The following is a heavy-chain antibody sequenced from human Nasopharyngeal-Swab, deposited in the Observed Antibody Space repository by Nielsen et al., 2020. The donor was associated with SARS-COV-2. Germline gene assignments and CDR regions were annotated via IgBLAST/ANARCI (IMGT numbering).Heavy chain of an antibody. Sequence: GESLKISCAASGFTFSSYAMSWVHQAPGKGLEWVSAISGSGGSTYYADSVKGRFTISRDNSKNTLYLQMNSLRAEDTAVYYCAKAPAAYYDILIGYYYYGMDVWGQGTTVTVSS. D-gene: IGHD3-9*01. CDR3: AKAPAAYYDILIGYYYYGMDV. CDR1: GFTFSSYA. J-gene: IGHJ6*02. CDR2: ISGSGGST. V-gene: IGHV3-23*01.